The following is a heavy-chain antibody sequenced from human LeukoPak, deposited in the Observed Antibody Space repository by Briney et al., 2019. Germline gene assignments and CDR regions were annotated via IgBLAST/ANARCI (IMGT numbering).Heavy chain of an antibody. J-gene: IGHJ4*02. CDR3: ARDFRYFDWLFEGHYFDY. Sequence: GGSLRLSCTASGFTFGDYAISWVRQAPGKGLEWVSSISSSSSYIYYADSVKGRFTIYRENAKNSLYMQMNSLRAEDTAVYYCARDFRYFDWLFEGHYFDYWGQGTLVTVSS. D-gene: IGHD3-9*01. V-gene: IGHV3-21*01. CDR2: ISSSSSYI. CDR1: GFTFGDYA.